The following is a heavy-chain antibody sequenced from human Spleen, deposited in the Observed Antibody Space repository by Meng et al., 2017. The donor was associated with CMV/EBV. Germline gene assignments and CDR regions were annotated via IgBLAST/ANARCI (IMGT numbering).Heavy chain of an antibody. CDR3: ATEKGFQLLSNRVRYNWLDP. J-gene: IGHJ5*02. V-gene: IGHV1-2*02. Sequence: ASVKVSCKASGYTFTDHYIHWVRQAPGQGLEWMGWINPNSGGTNYQQKFQGRVTMTRDTSITTAYMELSRLSFDDTAVYYCATEKGFQLLSNRVRYNWLDPWDQGALVTVSS. CDR2: INPNSGGT. CDR1: GYTFTDHY. D-gene: IGHD2-2*01.